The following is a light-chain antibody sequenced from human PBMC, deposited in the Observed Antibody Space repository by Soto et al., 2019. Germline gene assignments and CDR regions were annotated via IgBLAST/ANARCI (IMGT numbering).Light chain of an antibody. CDR3: CSYTSSSTLVV. Sequence: QSALTQPASVSGSPGQSITISCTGTSSDIGAYNYVSWYQQHPGKAPKLMIYAVNNRPSGVSDRFSGSKSGNTASLTISGLQAEDEAYYYCCSYTSSSTLVVFGGGTKVTVL. CDR2: AVN. CDR1: SSDIGAYNY. J-gene: IGLJ3*02. V-gene: IGLV2-14*01.